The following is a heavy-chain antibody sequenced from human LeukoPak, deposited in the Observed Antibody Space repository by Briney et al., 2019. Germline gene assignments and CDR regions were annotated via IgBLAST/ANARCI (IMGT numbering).Heavy chain of an antibody. V-gene: IGHV4-31*03. Sequence: SETLSLTCTVSGGSISSGGYYWSWIRQHPGKGLEWIGYIYYSGRTYYNPSLKSRVTLSVDTSKNQFSLKLSSVTAADTAVYYCASTTHLYSSSWFDYWGQGTLVTVSS. CDR2: IYYSGRT. J-gene: IGHJ4*02. CDR1: GGSISSGGYY. CDR3: ASTTHLYSSSWFDY. D-gene: IGHD6-13*01.